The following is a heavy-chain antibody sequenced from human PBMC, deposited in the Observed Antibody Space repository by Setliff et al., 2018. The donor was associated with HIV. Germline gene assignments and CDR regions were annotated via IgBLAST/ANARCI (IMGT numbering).Heavy chain of an antibody. CDR2: VDPEDGEV. V-gene: IGHV1-69-2*01. D-gene: IGHD3-10*01. J-gene: IGHJ5*02. Sequence: GASVKVSCKTSGYIFTDYYLHWVQQAPGKGLEWMGRVDPEDGEVIYAERFQGRVTITAHTSADTAYMELRSLKPEDTAVYYCATGDGSYGSGSPLKWGWFDPWGQGTPVTVSS. CDR3: ATGDGSYGSGSPLKWGWFDP. CDR1: GYIFTDYY.